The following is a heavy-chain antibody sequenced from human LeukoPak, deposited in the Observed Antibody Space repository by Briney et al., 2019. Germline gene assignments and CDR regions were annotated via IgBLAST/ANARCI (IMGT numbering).Heavy chain of an antibody. CDR3: ARAPLGYCSGGSCHIG. D-gene: IGHD2-15*01. CDR2: MNPNSGNT. J-gene: IGHJ4*02. CDR1: GYTFTSYD. Sequence: ASVKVSCKASGYTFTSYDINWVRQATGQGLEWMGWMNPNSGNTGYAQKFQGRVTMTRNTSISTAYMELSSLRSEDTAVYYCARAPLGYCSGGSCHIGWGQGTPVTVSS. V-gene: IGHV1-8*01.